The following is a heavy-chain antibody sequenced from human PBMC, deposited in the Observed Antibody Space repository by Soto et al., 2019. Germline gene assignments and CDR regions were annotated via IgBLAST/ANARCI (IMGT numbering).Heavy chain of an antibody. Sequence: QITLKESGPTLVKPTQTLTLTCTFSGFSLSTSGVGVGWIRQPPGKALEWLALIYWNDDKRYSPSLKSRLTMTNDTSKNQVVLKMTNMDPVDTATYYCARRGGSYFGYYYYGMDVWVQGTTVTVSS. CDR1: GFSLSTSGVG. J-gene: IGHJ6*02. CDR3: ARRGGSYFGYYYYGMDV. V-gene: IGHV2-5*01. D-gene: IGHD1-26*01. CDR2: IYWNDDK.